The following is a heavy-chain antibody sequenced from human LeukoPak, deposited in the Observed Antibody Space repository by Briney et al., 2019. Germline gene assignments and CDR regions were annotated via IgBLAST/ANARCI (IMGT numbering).Heavy chain of an antibody. CDR3: ARENTMIRGVPRGFDI. CDR2: IYTGGST. J-gene: IGHJ3*02. Sequence: GGSLRLSCAASGFTVSNNYMSWVRQAPGRGLEWVSLIYTGGSTDYADSVKGRFTISRDNSKNTLYLQMNSLRAEDTAVYYCARENTMIRGVPRGFDIWGQGTMVTVSS. D-gene: IGHD3-10*01. V-gene: IGHV3-66*01. CDR1: GFTVSNNY.